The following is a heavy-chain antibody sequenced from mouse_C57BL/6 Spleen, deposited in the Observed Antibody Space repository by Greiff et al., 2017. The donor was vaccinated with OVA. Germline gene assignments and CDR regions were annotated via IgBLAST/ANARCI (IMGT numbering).Heavy chain of an antibody. Sequence: EVKLVESGGGLVQSGRSLRLSCATSGFTFSDFYMEWVRQAPGKGLEWIAASRNKANDYTTEYSASVKGRFIVSRDTSQSILYLQMNALRDEDTAIYYCARDGIPEWYVDVWGTGTTVTVSS. J-gene: IGHJ1*03. V-gene: IGHV7-1*01. CDR3: ARDGIPEWYVDV. CDR1: GFTFSDFY. CDR2: SRNKANDYTT.